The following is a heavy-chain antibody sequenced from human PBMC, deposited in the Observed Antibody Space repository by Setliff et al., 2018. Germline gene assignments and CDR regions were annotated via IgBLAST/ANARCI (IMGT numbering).Heavy chain of an antibody. J-gene: IGHJ6*02. Sequence: PSETLSLTCTVSGGSISSGSYYWSWIRQPAGKGLEWIGRIYTSGSTNYNPSLKSRVTIPVDTSKNLFSLKLSSVTAADTAVYYCARAFTYYNFWSGYGYGMDVWGQGTTVTVSS. CDR2: IYTSGST. CDR3: ARAFTYYNFWSGYGYGMDV. V-gene: IGHV4-61*02. D-gene: IGHD3-3*01. CDR1: GGSISSGSYY.